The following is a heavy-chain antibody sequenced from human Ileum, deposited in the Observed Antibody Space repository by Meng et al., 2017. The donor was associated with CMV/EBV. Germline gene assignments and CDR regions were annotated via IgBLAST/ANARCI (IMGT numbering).Heavy chain of an antibody. Sequence: SGCTISDYYRSWICQAPGKGLEWVSYISSSGTTIYYADSVKGRFTISRDNAKNSLYLQMNSLRAEDTAVYYCARGLIGAMVRGVIPHWGQGTLVTVSS. D-gene: IGHD3-10*01. CDR1: GCTISDYY. CDR2: ISSSGTTI. V-gene: IGHV3-11*01. J-gene: IGHJ1*01. CDR3: ARGLIGAMVRGVIPH.